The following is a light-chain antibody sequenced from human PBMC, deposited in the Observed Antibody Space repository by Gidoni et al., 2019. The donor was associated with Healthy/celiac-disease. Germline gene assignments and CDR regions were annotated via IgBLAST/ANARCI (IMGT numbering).Light chain of an antibody. CDR2: DAS. V-gene: IGKV1-5*01. Sequence: DIQITQSPSTLSPSVGDRVTITCRASQCISSWLAWYQQKPGKAPNLLIYDASSLESGVPSRFSGSGSGTEFTLTISSLQPYDFATYYCQQYNSYSSTFGQGTKVEIK. CDR3: QQYNSYSST. CDR1: QCISSW. J-gene: IGKJ1*01.